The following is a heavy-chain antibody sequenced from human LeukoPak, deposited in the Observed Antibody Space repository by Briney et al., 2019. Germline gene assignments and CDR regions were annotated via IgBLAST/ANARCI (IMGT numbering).Heavy chain of an antibody. CDR2: ISGSGGST. J-gene: IGHJ1*01. CDR3: AKDSRAVYYYDSSGSRNFWFQH. CDR1: GFTFSSYA. V-gene: IGHV3-23*01. D-gene: IGHD3-22*01. Sequence: PGGSLRLSCAASGFTFSSYAMSWVRQAPGKGLEWVSAISGSGGSTYYADSVKGRFTISRDNSKNTLYLQMNSLRAEDTAVYYCAKDSRAVYYYDSSGSRNFWFQHWGQGTLVTVSS.